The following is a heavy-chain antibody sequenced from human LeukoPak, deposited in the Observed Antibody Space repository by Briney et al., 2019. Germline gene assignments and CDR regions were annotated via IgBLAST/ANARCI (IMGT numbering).Heavy chain of an antibody. CDR1: GFTFSGSA. CDR3: TRVPTRGSGNDY. J-gene: IGHJ4*02. V-gene: IGHV3-73*01. CDR2: IRSKADNYAT. Sequence: GGSLRLSCAASGFTFSGSAIHWARQASGKGLEWVGRIRSKADNYATGYAASVKGRFTLSRDDSKNTAYLQMNRLKTEDTAVYYCTRVPTRGSGNDYWGQGTQVTVSS. D-gene: IGHD3-10*01.